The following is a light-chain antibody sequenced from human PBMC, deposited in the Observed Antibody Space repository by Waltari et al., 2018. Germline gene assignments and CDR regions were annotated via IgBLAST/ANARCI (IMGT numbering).Light chain of an antibody. J-gene: IGKJ4*01. CDR2: DTS. V-gene: IGKV3-11*01. CDR3: QQRINWPLT. CDR1: QSISSY. Sequence: EIVLTQSPATLSLSPGERATLSCRASQSISSYLAWYQQKPGQGPRLLIYDTSNRATGIPARFSGSGSGTDFTLTISSLEPEDFAVYYCQQRINWPLTFGGGTKVEIK.